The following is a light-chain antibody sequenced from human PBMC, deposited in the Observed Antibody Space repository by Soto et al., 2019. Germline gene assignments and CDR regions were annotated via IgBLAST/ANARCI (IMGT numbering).Light chain of an antibody. CDR2: EGS. J-gene: IGLJ1*01. Sequence: QSAVAQPAYVSESPGQSITISCTGTSSDVGSYNLVSWYQHHPGKAPKLMIYEGSKRPSGVSNRFSGSKSGNTASLTISGLQAEDEADYYCCSYAGSSTFFYVFGTGTKVTVL. CDR1: SSDVGSYNL. V-gene: IGLV2-23*03. CDR3: CSYAGSSTFFYV.